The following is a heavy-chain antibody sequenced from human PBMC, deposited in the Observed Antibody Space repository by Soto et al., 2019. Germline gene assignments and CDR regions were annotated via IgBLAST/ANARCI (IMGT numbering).Heavy chain of an antibody. CDR2: ISGGGIKT. D-gene: IGHD6-13*01. V-gene: IGHV3-23*01. Sequence: GGSRRLSCVASGFTFSNYVINGGRQAPGKGLEWVSIISGGGIKTNYADSVRGRFTISRDNSKNTVYLQMSSLRAEDTATYYCARPLASTGSRPYYGLDVWGQGTTVTVSS. CDR1: GFTFSNYV. J-gene: IGHJ6*02. CDR3: ARPLASTGSRPYYGLDV.